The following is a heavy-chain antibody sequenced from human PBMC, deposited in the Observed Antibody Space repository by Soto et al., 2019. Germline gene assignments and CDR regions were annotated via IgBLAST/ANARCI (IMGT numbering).Heavy chain of an antibody. D-gene: IGHD4-17*01. CDR2: IWHEGSNK. Sequence: QVQLVESGGGVVQPGRSLRLSCAASGFTFSSYGMHWVRQAPGKGLEWVAVIWHEGSNKYYADSVKGRFTISRDNSKNTLHLQMNGLRAEDTAVYYCARELDTTVTKTYDCWGQGTLVTVSS. J-gene: IGHJ4*02. CDR3: ARELDTTVTKTYDC. V-gene: IGHV3-33*01. CDR1: GFTFSSYG.